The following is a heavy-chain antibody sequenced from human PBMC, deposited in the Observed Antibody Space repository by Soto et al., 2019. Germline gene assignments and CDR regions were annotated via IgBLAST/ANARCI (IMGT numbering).Heavy chain of an antibody. J-gene: IGHJ4*02. CDR2: IYYSGST. D-gene: IGHD3-22*01. V-gene: IGHV4-31*03. CDR3: ARARESFYYDSSGYYYFDY. CDR1: GGSISSGGYY. Sequence: LSLTCTVSGGSISSGGYYWSWIRQHPGKGLEWIGYIYYSGSTYYNPSLKSRVTISVDTSKNQFSLKLSSVTAADTAVYYCARARESFYYDSSGYYYFDYSGQGTLVTVSS.